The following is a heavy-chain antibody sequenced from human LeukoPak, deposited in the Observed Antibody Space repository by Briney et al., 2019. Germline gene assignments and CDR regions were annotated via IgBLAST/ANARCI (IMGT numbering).Heavy chain of an antibody. Sequence: GGSLRLSCAASGFTFSSYAMSWVRQAPGKGLEWVSAISGSGGSTYYADSVKGRFTISRDNSKNTLYLQMNSLRAEDTAVYYCATRYSSGYYLNDAFDIWGQGTMVTVSS. CDR1: GFTFSSYA. D-gene: IGHD3-22*01. J-gene: IGHJ3*02. CDR2: ISGSGGST. CDR3: ATRYSSGYYLNDAFDI. V-gene: IGHV3-23*01.